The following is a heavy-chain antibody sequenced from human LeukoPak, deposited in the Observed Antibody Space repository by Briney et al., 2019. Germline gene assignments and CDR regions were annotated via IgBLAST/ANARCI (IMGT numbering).Heavy chain of an antibody. V-gene: IGHV1-2*02. CDR3: ARESGRTNGVFLPPYYYYGMDV. CDR2: INPNSGGT. D-gene: IGHD2-8*01. Sequence: GASVKVSCKASGYTFTGYYMHWVRQAPGQGLEWMGWINPNSGGTNYAQKFQGRVTMTRDTSISTAYMELSRLRSDDTAVYYCARESGRTNGVFLPPYYYYGMDVWGQGTTVTVSS. J-gene: IGHJ6*02. CDR1: GYTFTGYY.